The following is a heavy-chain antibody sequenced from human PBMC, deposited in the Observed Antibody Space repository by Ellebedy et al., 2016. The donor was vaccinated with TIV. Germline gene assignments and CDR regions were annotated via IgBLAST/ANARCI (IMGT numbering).Heavy chain of an antibody. CDR3: ARVYGDYRMDV. D-gene: IGHD4/OR15-4a*01. J-gene: IGHJ6*02. V-gene: IGHV3-21*01. CDR1: GFTFSSYS. CDR2: ISSSSGYR. Sequence: GGSLRLSCAASGFTFSSYSMNWVRQAPGKGLEWVSSISSSSGYRYYADSVKGRFTISRDTAKNSLYLQMNSLRAEDTDVYYCARVYGDYRMDVWGQGTTVTVSS.